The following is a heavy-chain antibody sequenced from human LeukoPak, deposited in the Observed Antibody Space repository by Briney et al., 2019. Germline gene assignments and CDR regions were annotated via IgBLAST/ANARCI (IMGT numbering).Heavy chain of an antibody. CDR2: ISHTGST. Sequence: SETLSLTCAVSGGSISSSNWWSWVRQPPGKGLDWIGEISHTGSTKYNPSLKNRVTISRDSSKNQFSLKLNSVTAADTATYYCTRSAGWWSLDYWGQGALVTVSS. D-gene: IGHD2-8*02. V-gene: IGHV4-4*02. J-gene: IGHJ4*02. CDR3: TRSAGWWSLDY. CDR1: GGSISSSNW.